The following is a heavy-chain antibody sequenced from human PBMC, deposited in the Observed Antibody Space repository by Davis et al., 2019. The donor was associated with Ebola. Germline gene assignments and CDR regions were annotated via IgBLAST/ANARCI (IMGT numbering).Heavy chain of an antibody. D-gene: IGHD5-18*01. CDR3: ALGGYSYGNYYYYYGMDV. V-gene: IGHV3-30*03. CDR2: ISYDGSNK. CDR1: GFTFSSYG. J-gene: IGHJ6*02. Sequence: GGSLILSCASSGFTFSSYGMHWVRQAPGKGLEWVAVISYDGSNKYYADSVKGRFTISRDNSKNTLYLQMNSLRAEDTAVYYCALGGYSYGNYYYYYGMDVWGQGTTVTVSS.